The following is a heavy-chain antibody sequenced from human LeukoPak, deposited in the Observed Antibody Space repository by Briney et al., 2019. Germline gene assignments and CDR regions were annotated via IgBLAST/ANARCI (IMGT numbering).Heavy chain of an antibody. CDR2: IYYSGST. D-gene: IGHD6-19*01. V-gene: IGHV4-59*08. Sequence: SETLSLTCTVSGGSISSYYWTWIRQPPGKGLEWIGYIYYSGSTNYNPSLKSRVTISVDTSKNQFSPELSSVTAADTAVYYCARARPVAGTRSIFDYWGQGTLVTVSS. CDR1: GGSISSYY. CDR3: ARARPVAGTRSIFDY. J-gene: IGHJ4*02.